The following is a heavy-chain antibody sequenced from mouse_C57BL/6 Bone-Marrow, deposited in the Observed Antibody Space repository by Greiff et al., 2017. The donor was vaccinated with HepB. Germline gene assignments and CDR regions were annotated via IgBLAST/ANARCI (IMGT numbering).Heavy chain of an antibody. J-gene: IGHJ3*01. CDR2: IHPNSGST. CDR1: GYTFTSYW. D-gene: IGHD2-3*01. V-gene: IGHV1-64*01. Sequence: QVHVKQSGAELVKPGASVKLSCKASGYTFTSYWMHWVKQRPGQGLEWIGMIHPNSGSTNYNEKFKSKATLTVDKSSSTAYMQLSSLTSEDSAVYYCARDGYYAWFAYWGQGTLVTVSA. CDR3: ARDGYYAWFAY.